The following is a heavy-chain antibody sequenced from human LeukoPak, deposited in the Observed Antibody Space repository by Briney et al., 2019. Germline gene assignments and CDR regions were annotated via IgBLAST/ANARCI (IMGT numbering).Heavy chain of an antibody. CDR3: AGVFGSPLAYAFDI. J-gene: IGHJ3*02. CDR2: VIPIFGTA. D-gene: IGHD3-10*01. V-gene: IGHV1-69*05. Sequence: VASVKVSCKASGGTFSSYAISWVRQAPGQGLEWMGRVIPIFGTANYAQKFQGRVTITTDESTSTAYMELSSLRSEDTAVYYCAGVFGSPLAYAFDIWGQGTMVTVPS. CDR1: GGTFSSYA.